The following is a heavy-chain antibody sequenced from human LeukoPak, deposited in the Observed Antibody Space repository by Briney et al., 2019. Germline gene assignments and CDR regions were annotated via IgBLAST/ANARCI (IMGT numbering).Heavy chain of an antibody. CDR2: SYYSGST. CDR1: SGSISSSSYY. D-gene: IGHD4-17*01. CDR3: ARLGTINTVTTARYWYFDL. J-gene: IGHJ2*01. V-gene: IGHV4-39*01. Sequence: PSETLSLTCTVSSGSISSSSYYWGWIRQPPGKGLEWIGSSYYSGSTYYNPSLKSRVTISVDTSKNQFSLKLSSVTAADTAVYFCARLGTINTVTTARYWYFDLWGRGTLVTVSS.